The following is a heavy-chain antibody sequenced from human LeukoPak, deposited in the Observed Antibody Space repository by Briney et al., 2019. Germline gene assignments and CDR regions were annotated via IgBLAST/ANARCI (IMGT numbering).Heavy chain of an antibody. CDR1: GFTFDDYG. J-gene: IGHJ5*02. CDR3: ARERTSLLWFGELFLLDP. V-gene: IGHV3-20*04. CDR2: INWNGGST. D-gene: IGHD3-10*01. Sequence: RPGRSLRLSCAASGFTFDDYGMSWVRQAPGKGLEWVSGINWNGGSTGYADSVKGRFTISRDNAKNSLYLQMNSLRAEDTALYYCARERTSLLWFGELFLLDPWGQGTLVTVSS.